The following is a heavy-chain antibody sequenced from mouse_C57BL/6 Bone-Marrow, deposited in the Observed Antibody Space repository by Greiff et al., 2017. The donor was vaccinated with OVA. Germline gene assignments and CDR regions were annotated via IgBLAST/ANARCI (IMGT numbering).Heavy chain of an antibody. CDR2: IYPSDSET. V-gene: IGHV1-61*01. J-gene: IGHJ4*01. D-gene: IGHD2-2*01. CDR1: GYTFTSYW. CDR3: ARGYDGIYYAMDY. Sequence: QVQLQQPGAELVRPGSSVKLSCKASGYTFTSYWMDWVKQRPGQGLEWIGNIYPSDSETHYNQKFKDKATLTVDKSSSTAYMQLSSLTSEDSAVYYCARGYDGIYYAMDYWGQGTSVTVSS.